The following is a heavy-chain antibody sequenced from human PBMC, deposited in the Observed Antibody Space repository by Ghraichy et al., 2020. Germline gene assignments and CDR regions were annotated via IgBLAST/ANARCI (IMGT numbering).Heavy chain of an antibody. Sequence: SETLSLTCAVYGGSFSGYYWSWIRQPPGKGLEWIGEINHGGGTNYNPSLKSRVTISVATSQKQFALKLSSVTAADTAVYCFARLDCSSTSCHPPHYYYGMDVWGQGTTVTVSS. J-gene: IGHJ6*02. CDR3: ARLDCSSTSCHPPHYYYGMDV. CDR1: GGSFSGYY. V-gene: IGHV4-34*01. CDR2: INHGGGT. D-gene: IGHD2-2*01.